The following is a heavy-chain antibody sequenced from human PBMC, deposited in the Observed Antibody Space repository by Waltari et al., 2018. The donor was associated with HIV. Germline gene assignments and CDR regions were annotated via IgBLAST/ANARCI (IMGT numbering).Heavy chain of an antibody. CDR2: SLHSGNP. Sequence: QVQLQESGPGLVKPSETLSLTCSVSGYSIESGYYWGWIRQPPGKALEWIGSSLHSGNPYYNPPLKSRLTISLDTSKNRVSLKLSSVTAADTAVYYCASGSRRGHSHGIDYWGQGTLVTVSS. V-gene: IGHV4-38-2*01. D-gene: IGHD5-18*01. CDR1: GYSIESGYY. J-gene: IGHJ4*02. CDR3: ASGSRRGHSHGIDY.